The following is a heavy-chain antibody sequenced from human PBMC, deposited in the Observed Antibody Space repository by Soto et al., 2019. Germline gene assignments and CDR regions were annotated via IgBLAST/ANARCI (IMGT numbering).Heavy chain of an antibody. V-gene: IGHV4-31*03. D-gene: IGHD3-10*01. CDR1: GGTISRGGYY. Sequence: QVQLQESGPGLVKASQTQSLTCTVAGGTISRGGYYWSWIRQHPGKGLEWIGYIYYSGSTYYNPSLKSRVTISVDTSKNQFSLNLSSVTAADTAVYYCARDYYGSGSSFDYWGQGTLVTVSS. CDR2: IYYSGST. CDR3: ARDYYGSGSSFDY. J-gene: IGHJ4*02.